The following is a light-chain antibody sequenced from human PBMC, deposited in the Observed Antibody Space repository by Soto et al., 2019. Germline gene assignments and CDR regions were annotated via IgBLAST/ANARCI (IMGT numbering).Light chain of an antibody. V-gene: IGKV1-9*01. J-gene: IGKJ5*01. Sequence: EIHLTQSPSFLSASCLDRRTITCRASQGISTYLAWYQQKPGKAPNLLIYTASTLQTGVPSRFSGSAFGTEFTLTISSLQPEDFATYYCQQLAGLPITFGQGTRLEIK. CDR3: QQLAGLPIT. CDR1: QGISTY. CDR2: TAS.